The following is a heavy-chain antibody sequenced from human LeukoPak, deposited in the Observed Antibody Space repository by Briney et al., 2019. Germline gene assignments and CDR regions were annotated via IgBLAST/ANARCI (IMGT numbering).Heavy chain of an antibody. Sequence: PSETLSLTCTVSGGSISSSSYFWAWIRQPPGKGLEWIGSIYNSGSTYYNPSLKSRVTVSVDTSKNQLSLKVNSVTAADTAVYYCARQDYYEKSGYYYFDHWGQGILVTVSS. CDR1: GGSISSSSYF. V-gene: IGHV4-39*01. J-gene: IGHJ4*02. CDR2: IYNSGST. D-gene: IGHD3-22*01. CDR3: ARQDYYEKSGYYYFDH.